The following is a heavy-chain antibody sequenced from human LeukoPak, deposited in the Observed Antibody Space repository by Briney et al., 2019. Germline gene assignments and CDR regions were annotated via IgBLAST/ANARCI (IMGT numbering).Heavy chain of an antibody. CDR2: IWYDGSNK. D-gene: IGHD4-17*01. CDR3: ARDPYGDYPPYYYYGMDV. Sequence: AGGSLRLSCAASGFTFSSYGMHWVRQAPGKGLEWVAVIWYDGSNKYYADSVKGRFTISRDNSKNTLYLQMNSLRAEDTAVYYCARDPYGDYPPYYYYGMDVWGQGTTVTVSS. CDR1: GFTFSSYG. V-gene: IGHV3-33*01. J-gene: IGHJ6*02.